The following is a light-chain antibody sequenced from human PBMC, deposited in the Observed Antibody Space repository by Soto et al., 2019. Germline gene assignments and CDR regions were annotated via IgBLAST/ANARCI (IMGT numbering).Light chain of an antibody. Sequence: DIQMTQSPSSPSASVGDRVTITCRASQSISSYLHWYQQKPGKAPKLQIYAASSLQSRVPSRFSGSGSGTDFTLTISSLQPEDFATYYCQQSYSTPPTCGGGTKVEIK. CDR2: AAS. CDR3: QQSYSTPPT. J-gene: IGKJ4*01. CDR1: QSISSY. V-gene: IGKV1-39*01.